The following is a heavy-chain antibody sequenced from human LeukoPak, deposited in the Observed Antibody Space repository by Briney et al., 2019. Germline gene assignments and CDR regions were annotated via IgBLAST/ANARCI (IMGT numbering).Heavy chain of an antibody. CDR3: AGGLPPDY. J-gene: IGHJ4*02. V-gene: IGHV3-7*04. Sequence: PGGSLRLSCAASGFTFSNYWMTWVRQAPGKGLEWVANIKQDGSDKYYVDSVKGRFTISRDNTKNSLYLQLNSLRAEDTAVYYCAGGLPPDYWGQGTLVTVSS. CDR1: GFTFSNYW. CDR2: IKQDGSDK.